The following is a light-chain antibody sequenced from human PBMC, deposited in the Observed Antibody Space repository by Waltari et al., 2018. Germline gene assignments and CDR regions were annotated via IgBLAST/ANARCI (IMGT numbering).Light chain of an antibody. J-gene: IGKJ3*01. CDR1: QSVLYSSNNMNY. Sequence: DIVMTQSPDSLAVSLGEGATIHCKSSQSVLYSSNNMNYLAWYQQKPGQPPKLLIYWAATRDSGVPDRFSGSGSGTEFTLTISSLQAEDVAVYYCQQYYSTPTFGPGTKVDI. V-gene: IGKV4-1*01. CDR3: QQYYSTPT. CDR2: WAA.